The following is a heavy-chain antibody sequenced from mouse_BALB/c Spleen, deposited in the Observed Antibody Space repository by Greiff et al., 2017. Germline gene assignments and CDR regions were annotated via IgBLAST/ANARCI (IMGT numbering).Heavy chain of an antibody. CDR3: ARSGLRDY. D-gene: IGHD2-4*01. Sequence: EVQLQESGPELEKPGASVKISCKASGYSFTGYFMNWVMQSHGKSLEWIGRINPYNGDTFYNQKFKGKATLTVDKSSSTAHMELRSLASEDSAVYYCARSGLRDYWGQGTTLTVSS. V-gene: IGHV1-20*02. CDR1: GYSFTGYF. J-gene: IGHJ2*01. CDR2: INPYNGDT.